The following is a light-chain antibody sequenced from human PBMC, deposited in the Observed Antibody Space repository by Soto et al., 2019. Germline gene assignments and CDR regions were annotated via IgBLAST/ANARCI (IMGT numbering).Light chain of an antibody. CDR1: QAISGY. V-gene: IGKV1-5*01. CDR3: QQYSSYPLT. J-gene: IGKJ4*01. CDR2: DAA. Sequence: DIQMTQSPSTLSASVADRVTIACRASQAISGYLAWYQRKPGKAPKLLIYDAANLQTGVSSRFSGSGSGTEFTLTINSLQPDDFATYYCQQYSSYPLTCGGGTKVEIK.